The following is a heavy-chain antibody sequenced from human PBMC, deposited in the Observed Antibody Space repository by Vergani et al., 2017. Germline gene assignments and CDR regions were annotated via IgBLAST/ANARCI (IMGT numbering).Heavy chain of an antibody. J-gene: IGHJ5*02. D-gene: IGHD3-22*01. Sequence: EVQLLESGGGLVQPGGSLRLSCAASGFTFSSYAMSWVRQAPGKGLEWVSAISGSGGSTYYADSVKGRFTISRDNSKNTLYLRMNSLRAEDTAVYYCAKTLDGYYDSSGYLRGWFDPWGQGTLVTVSS. V-gene: IGHV3-23*01. CDR3: AKTLDGYYDSSGYLRGWFDP. CDR1: GFTFSSYA. CDR2: ISGSGGST.